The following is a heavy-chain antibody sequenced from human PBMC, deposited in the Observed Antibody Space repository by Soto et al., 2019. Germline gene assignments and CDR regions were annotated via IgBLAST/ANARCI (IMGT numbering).Heavy chain of an antibody. V-gene: IGHV3-23*01. J-gene: IGHJ4*02. Sequence: EVQLLESGGGLVQPGGSLRLSCAASGFIFSSYAVNWVRQAPGKGLEWASGVSGGGSNTHYADSVKGRFTISRDNSKNTLYLQMNSLRAEDTAVYYCANSRLWGGSLDYWGQGTLVTVSS. CDR3: ANSRLWGGSLDY. D-gene: IGHD3-10*01. CDR2: VSGGGSNT. CDR1: GFIFSSYA.